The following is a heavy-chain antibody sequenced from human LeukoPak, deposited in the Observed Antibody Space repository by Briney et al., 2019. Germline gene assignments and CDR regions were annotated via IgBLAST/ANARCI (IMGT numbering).Heavy chain of an antibody. CDR1: GFTFSSYA. J-gene: IGHJ4*02. CDR2: ISGSGETT. CDR3: VVDLYGSSDY. D-gene: IGHD3-16*01. Sequence: GGSLRLSCAASGFTFSSYAMNWVRQAPGKGLGWVSVISGSGETTYYVDSVKGRASISRDNSKNTLFLQMNSLRAEDTAVYYCVVDLYGSSDYWGQGTLVTVSS. V-gene: IGHV3-23*01.